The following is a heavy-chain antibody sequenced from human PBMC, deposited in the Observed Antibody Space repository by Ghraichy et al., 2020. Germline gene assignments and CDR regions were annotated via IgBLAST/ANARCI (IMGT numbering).Heavy chain of an antibody. J-gene: IGHJ6*02. D-gene: IGHD4-23*01. V-gene: IGHV3-48*02. CDR1: GFTVSSYS. CDR2: ITSSGRSI. Sequence: GGSLRLSCVGSGFTVSSYSMNWVRQSPGKGLEWVSYITSSGRSIFYADSVKGRFTITRDNAQNSLSLQMNSLRDEDTAVYYCARGSRVVRFFYYDGMDVWGQGTTVTVSS. CDR3: ARGSRVVRFFYYDGMDV.